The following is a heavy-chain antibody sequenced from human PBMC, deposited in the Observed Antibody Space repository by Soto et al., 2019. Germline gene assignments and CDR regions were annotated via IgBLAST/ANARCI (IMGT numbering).Heavy chain of an antibody. CDR2: INHSGST. CDR1: GGSFSGYY. J-gene: IGHJ5*02. Sequence: PSETLSLTCAVYGGSFSGYYWSWVRQPPGKGLEWIGEINHSGSTNYNPSLKSRVTISVDTSKNQSSLKLSSVTAADTAVYYCARMYYYGSGSYARPFDPWGQGXLVTVYS. CDR3: ARMYYYGSGSYARPFDP. D-gene: IGHD3-10*01. V-gene: IGHV4-34*01.